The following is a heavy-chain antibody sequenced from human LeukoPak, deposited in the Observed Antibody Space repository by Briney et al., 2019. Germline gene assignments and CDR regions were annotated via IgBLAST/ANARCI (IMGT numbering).Heavy chain of an antibody. CDR1: GGSISSGGYY. J-gene: IGHJ4*02. CDR2: IYYSGST. Sequence: NPSETLSLTCTVSGGSISSGGYYWSWIRQHPGKGLEWIGYIYYSGSTYYNPSLKSRVTISVDTSKNQFSLKLSSVTAADTAVYYCARGPDSSGYCDYFDYWGQGTLVTVSS. V-gene: IGHV4-31*03. CDR3: ARGPDSSGYCDYFDY. D-gene: IGHD3-22*01.